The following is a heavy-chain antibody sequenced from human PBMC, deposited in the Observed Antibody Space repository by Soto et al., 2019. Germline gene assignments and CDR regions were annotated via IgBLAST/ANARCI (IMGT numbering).Heavy chain of an antibody. CDR3: ARAPSGSYPEFDY. CDR1: GFIFSSYT. V-gene: IGHV3-30-3*01. J-gene: IGHJ4*02. Sequence: GGSLRLSCAASGFIFSSYTMHWVRQAPGKGLEWVGVITYDGSNQYSADSVKGRFTISRDNSRNMLFLQMNSLRPDDTAVYYCARAPSGSYPEFDYWGQGTLVTVSS. CDR2: ITYDGSNQ. D-gene: IGHD1-26*01.